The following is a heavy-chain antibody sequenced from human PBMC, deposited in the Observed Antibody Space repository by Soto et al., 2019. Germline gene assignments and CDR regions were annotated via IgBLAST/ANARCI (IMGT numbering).Heavy chain of an antibody. CDR3: ARGYYYDSSGYYSLPFYFDY. CDR1: GYTFTGYY. Sequence: ASVKVSCKASGYTFTGYYMHWVRQAPGQGLEWMGWINPKSGGTNYAQKFQGWVTMTRDTSISTAYMELSRLRSDDTAVYYCARGYYYDSSGYYSLPFYFDYWGQGTLVTVSS. V-gene: IGHV1-2*04. D-gene: IGHD3-22*01. CDR2: INPKSGGT. J-gene: IGHJ4*02.